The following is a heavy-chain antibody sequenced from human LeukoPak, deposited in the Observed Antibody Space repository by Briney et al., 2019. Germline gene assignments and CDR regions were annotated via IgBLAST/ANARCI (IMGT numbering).Heavy chain of an antibody. CDR2: ISTSVSTI. D-gene: IGHD3-10*01. Sequence: PGGSLRLSCAASGFTFNTFSNYYMSWIRQAPGKGLEWIPYISTSVSTISYADSVKGRFTISRDNAENSLSLQMNSLRAEDTAFYYCAGGYGSGSYSAWGQGTLVTVSS. CDR1: GFTFNTFSNYY. J-gene: IGHJ5*02. CDR3: AGGYGSGSYSA. V-gene: IGHV3-11*01.